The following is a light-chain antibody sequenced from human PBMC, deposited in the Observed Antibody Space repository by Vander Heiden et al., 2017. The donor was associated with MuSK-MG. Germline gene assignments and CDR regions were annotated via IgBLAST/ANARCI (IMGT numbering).Light chain of an antibody. CDR1: ACPNQE. J-gene: IGLJ2*01. Sequence: SYEPTQPPSVTVSPGQTARFTCSGEACPNQESYWYQQKPGNAPGLVIVKDSERPSGIAERGSGTCSGKNATSHTIGVEAEHGADECCQQADSRGTVVFGRGTKLTVL. V-gene: IGLV3-25*03. CDR3: QQADSRGTVV. CDR2: KDS.